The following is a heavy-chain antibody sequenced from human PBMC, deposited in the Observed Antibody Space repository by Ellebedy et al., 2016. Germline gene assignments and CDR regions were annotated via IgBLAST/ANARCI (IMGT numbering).Heavy chain of an antibody. CDR2: LYSGGSK. J-gene: IGHJ4*02. CDR3: ATLMVYGTVDY. V-gene: IGHV3-66*01. CDR1: GFTVSSNY. Sequence: GGSLRLSCAASGFTVSSNYMSWVRQAPGKGLEWVSVLYSGGSKFYADSVKGRFTISRDNSKNTLFLEMNSLRAEDTAVYYCATLMVYGTVDYWGQGTLVTVSS. D-gene: IGHD2-8*01.